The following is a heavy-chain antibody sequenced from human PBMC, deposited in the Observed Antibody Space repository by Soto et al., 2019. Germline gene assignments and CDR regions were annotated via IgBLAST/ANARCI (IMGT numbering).Heavy chain of an antibody. J-gene: IGHJ4*02. CDR2: IWYDGSTK. CDR1: GFMFRSYA. Sequence: PGGSVRLSCAASGFMFRSYAMHWVRQAPGKGLEWVAGIWYDGSTKYYGDSVKGRYSISRDNSKNMLDLQMNSLRAEDTAVYYCARVASSSSWHIPHFDQWGQGTLVTVSS. CDR3: ARVASSSSWHIPHFDQ. V-gene: IGHV3-33*01. D-gene: IGHD6-13*01.